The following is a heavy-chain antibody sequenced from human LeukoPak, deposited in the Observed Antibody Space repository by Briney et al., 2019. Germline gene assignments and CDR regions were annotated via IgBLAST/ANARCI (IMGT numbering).Heavy chain of an antibody. D-gene: IGHD2-15*01. CDR2: IYSGGNT. CDR3: ARDLGRDSFDI. CDR1: GFTVSSIH. Sequence: GGSLRLSCAASGFTVSSIHMSWVRQAPGEGLEWVSVIYSGGNTYYADSVKGRFTISRDNSKNTQYLQMNNLRAEDTAVYYCARDLGRDSFDIWGQGTKVTVSS. V-gene: IGHV3-53*01. J-gene: IGHJ3*02.